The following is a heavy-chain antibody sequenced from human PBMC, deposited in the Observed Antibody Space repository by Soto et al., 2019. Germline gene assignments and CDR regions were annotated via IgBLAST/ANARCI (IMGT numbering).Heavy chain of an antibody. Sequence: TLSLTCTVSGGSVSSSSYYWGWVRQPPGKGLEWIGYIYYSGSTYYNPSLKSRVTISVDTSKNQFSLKLSSVTAADTAVYYCAPYRSGSFDYWGQGTLVTVSS. CDR2: IYYSGST. CDR3: APYRSGSFDY. D-gene: IGHD1-26*01. CDR1: GGSVSSSSYY. J-gene: IGHJ4*02. V-gene: IGHV4-30-4*08.